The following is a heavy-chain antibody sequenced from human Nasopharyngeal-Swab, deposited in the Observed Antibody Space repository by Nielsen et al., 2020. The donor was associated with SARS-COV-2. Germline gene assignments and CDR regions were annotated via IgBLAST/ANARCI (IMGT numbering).Heavy chain of an antibody. V-gene: IGHV3-30*18. D-gene: IGHD3-10*01. Sequence: VRQAPGKGLEWVAVISYDGSSKYYADSVKGRFTISRDNSKNTLYLQMNSLRAEDTAVYYCAKLDMVRGVIITSYAFDIWGQGTMVTVSS. CDR2: ISYDGSSK. CDR3: AKLDMVRGVIITSYAFDI. J-gene: IGHJ3*02.